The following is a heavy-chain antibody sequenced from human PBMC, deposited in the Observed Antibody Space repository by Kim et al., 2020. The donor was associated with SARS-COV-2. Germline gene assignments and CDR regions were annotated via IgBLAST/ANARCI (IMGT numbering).Heavy chain of an antibody. CDR2: ISYDGSNK. D-gene: IGHD3-22*01. Sequence: GGSLRLSCAASGFTFSSYGMHWVRQAPGKGLEWVAVISYDGSNKYYADSVKGRFTISRDNSKNTLYLQMNSLRAEDTAVYYCAKTLANYYDSSGYAYYYYYGMDVWGQGTTVTVSS. CDR3: AKTLANYYDSSGYAYYYYYGMDV. J-gene: IGHJ6*02. CDR1: GFTFSSYG. V-gene: IGHV3-30*18.